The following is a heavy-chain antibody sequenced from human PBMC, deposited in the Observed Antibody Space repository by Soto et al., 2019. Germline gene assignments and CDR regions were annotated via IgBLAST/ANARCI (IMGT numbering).Heavy chain of an antibody. CDR3: AKFEGHPLEYWYLDF. Sequence: EVQLLESGGGLVQPGWSLRLSCAASGFTFSAYAMGWVRQAPGKGLEWVSTIHGGGGATHYADSVKGRFTISRDDSTNTLYAQMNSLRAEDTAVYYCAKFEGHPLEYWYLDFWGRGTLVTVSS. CDR2: IHGGGGAT. D-gene: IGHD1-1*01. V-gene: IGHV3-23*01. J-gene: IGHJ2*01. CDR1: GFTFSAYA.